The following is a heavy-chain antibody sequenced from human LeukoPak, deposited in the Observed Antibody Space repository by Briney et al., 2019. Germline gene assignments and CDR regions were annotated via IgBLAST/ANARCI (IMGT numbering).Heavy chain of an antibody. D-gene: IGHD3-22*01. CDR3: ATGPKSSGYLDY. CDR1: GYTLTELS. V-gene: IGHV1-24*01. J-gene: IGHJ4*02. CDR2: FDPEDGET. Sequence: ASVKVSCKVSGYTLTELSMHWVRQAPGKGLEWLGGFDPEDGETIYAQKFQGRVTMTEDTSTDTAYMELSSLRSEDTAVYYCATGPKSSGYLDYWGQGTLVTVSS.